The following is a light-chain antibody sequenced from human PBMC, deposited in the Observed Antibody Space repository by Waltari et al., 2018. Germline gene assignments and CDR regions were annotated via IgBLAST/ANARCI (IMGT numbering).Light chain of an antibody. CDR1: QSLLHSNGYNY. CDR3: MQILQPART. J-gene: IGKJ2*01. V-gene: IGKV2-28*01. Sequence: DILMTQSPLSLPVTPGEPASISCRSSQSLLHSNGYNYLDWYLQKPGQSPQVLIYLGSNRASGVPDRFSGSGSGTDFTLYISRVEAEDVGVYYCMQILQPARTFGQGTRLEIK. CDR2: LGS.